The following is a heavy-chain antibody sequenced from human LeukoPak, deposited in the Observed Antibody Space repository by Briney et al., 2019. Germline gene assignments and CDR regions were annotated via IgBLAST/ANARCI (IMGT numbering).Heavy chain of an antibody. Sequence: SETLSLTCTVSGTTISAFYWAWTRQSPGKGLEWIGYIYTGWTTNYNPSLYSRVTISVDTSKNQIFLKLRSVTAADTAVYFCARQFNDNGDYLGWFAPWGQGTLVTVSP. CDR1: GTTISAFY. CDR3: ARQFNDNGDYLGWFAP. V-gene: IGHV4-4*09. D-gene: IGHD4-17*01. CDR2: IYTGWTT. J-gene: IGHJ5*02.